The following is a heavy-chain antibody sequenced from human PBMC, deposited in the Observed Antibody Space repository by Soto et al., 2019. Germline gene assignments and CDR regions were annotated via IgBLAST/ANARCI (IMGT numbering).Heavy chain of an antibody. V-gene: IGHV4-30-2*03. D-gene: IGHD3-22*01. Sequence: SETLSLTCAVSGGSISSGGYSWSWIRQPPGKGLEWIGYIYYSGSTYYNPSLKSRVTISVDTSKNQFSLKLSSVTAADTAVYYCARIVVAVNWFDPWGQGTLVTVSS. CDR1: GGSISSGGYS. CDR3: ARIVVAVNWFDP. CDR2: IYYSGST. J-gene: IGHJ5*02.